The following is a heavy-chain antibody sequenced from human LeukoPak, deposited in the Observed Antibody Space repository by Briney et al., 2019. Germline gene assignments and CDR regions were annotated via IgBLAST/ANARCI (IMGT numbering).Heavy chain of an antibody. J-gene: IGHJ4*02. CDR2: IYHSGST. D-gene: IGHD1-26*01. CDR3: ARDGGPVGATP. CDR1: GGSISSGGYY. V-gene: IGHV4-30-2*01. Sequence: SQTLSLTCTVSGGSISSGGYYWSWIRQPPGKGLEWIGYIYHSGSTYYNPSLKSRVTISVDRSKNQFSLKLSSVTAADTAVYYCARDGGPVGATPWGQGTLVTVSS.